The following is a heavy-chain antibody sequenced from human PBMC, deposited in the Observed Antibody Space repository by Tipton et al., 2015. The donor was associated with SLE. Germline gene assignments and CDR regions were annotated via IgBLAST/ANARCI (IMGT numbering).Heavy chain of an antibody. Sequence: LRLSCSVSGGSISSNYWIWIRQPPGKGLEWIGYISDGGGTNHNPSLKSRVTISVDPAKNQFSLKLTSVTAADPAVYYCARGMLTWRGAIIGVDVWGQGTTVNVSS. CDR1: GGSISSNY. D-gene: IGHD2-8*01. CDR2: ISDGGGT. CDR3: ARGMLTWRGAIIGVDV. J-gene: IGHJ6*02. V-gene: IGHV4-59*08.